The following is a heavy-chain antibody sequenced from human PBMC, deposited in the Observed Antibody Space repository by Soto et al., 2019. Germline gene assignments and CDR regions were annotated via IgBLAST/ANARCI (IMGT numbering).Heavy chain of an antibody. Sequence: PSETLSLTCTVSGGSITCGSISSTTYYWGWMRQPPGKGLEWIGSIYYSGSTYYNPSLKSRVTISVDTSKNQFSLKLSSVTAADTAVYYCASRKSSPYFDYWGQGTLVTVSS. D-gene: IGHD3-10*01. J-gene: IGHJ4*02. V-gene: IGHV4-39*07. CDR3: ASRKSSPYFDY. CDR2: IYYSGST. CDR1: GGSITCGSISSTTYY.